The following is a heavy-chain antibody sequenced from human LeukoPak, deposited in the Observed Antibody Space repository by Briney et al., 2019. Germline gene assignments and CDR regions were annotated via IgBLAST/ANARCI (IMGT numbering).Heavy chain of an antibody. Sequence: GGSLRLSCAASGLTFSNYAMSWVRQAPGKGLDWVSAISGTGGTTYYADSVKGRFTISRDNSKNTLYLQMNSLRAEDTAVYYCAGGPSYYYDSRWFDPWGQGTLVTVSS. D-gene: IGHD3-22*01. V-gene: IGHV3-23*01. CDR1: GLTFSNYA. CDR3: AGGPSYYYDSRWFDP. CDR2: ISGTGGTT. J-gene: IGHJ5*02.